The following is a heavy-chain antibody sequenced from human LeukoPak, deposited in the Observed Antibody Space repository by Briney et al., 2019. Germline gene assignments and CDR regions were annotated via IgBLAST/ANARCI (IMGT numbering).Heavy chain of an antibody. J-gene: IGHJ5*02. D-gene: IGHD2-8*01. CDR2: INHSGST. CDR1: GGSISSYY. CDR3: ARGGILMVYATAYNWFDP. V-gene: IGHV4-34*01. Sequence: SETLSLTCTVSGGSISSYYWSWIRQPPGKGLEWIGEINHSGSTNYNPSLKSRVTISVDTSKNQFSLKLSSVTAADTAVYYCARGGILMVYATAYNWFDPWGQGTLVTVSS.